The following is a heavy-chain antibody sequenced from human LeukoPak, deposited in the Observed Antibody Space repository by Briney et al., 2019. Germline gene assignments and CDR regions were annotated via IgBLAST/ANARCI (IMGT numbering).Heavy chain of an antibody. J-gene: IGHJ6*03. Sequence: GGSLRLSCAASGFTFSSYWMSWVRQAPGKGLEWVANIKQDGSEKYYVDSAKGRFTISRDNAKNSLYLQMNSLRAEDMALYYCAKDIAPLSLYGSGPMDVWGKGTTVTVSS. CDR2: IKQDGSEK. V-gene: IGHV3-7*03. CDR3: AKDIAPLSLYGSGPMDV. CDR1: GFTFSSYW. D-gene: IGHD3-10*01.